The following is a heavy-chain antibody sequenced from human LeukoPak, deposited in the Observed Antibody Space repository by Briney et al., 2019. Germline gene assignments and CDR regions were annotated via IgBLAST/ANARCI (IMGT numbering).Heavy chain of an antibody. D-gene: IGHD5-24*01. CDR1: GYTFTGYY. CDR2: INPNSGGT. Sequence: ASVKVSCKASGYTFTGYYMHWVRQAPGQGLEWMGWINPNSGGTNYAQKFQGRVTMTRDTTISTAYMELSRLRSDDTAVYYCASGIEMATITAMPEGYWGQGTLVTVSS. CDR3: ASGIEMATITAMPEGY. J-gene: IGHJ4*02. V-gene: IGHV1-2*02.